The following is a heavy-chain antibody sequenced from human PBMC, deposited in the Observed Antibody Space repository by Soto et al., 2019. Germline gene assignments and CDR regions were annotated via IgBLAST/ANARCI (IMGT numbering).Heavy chain of an antibody. CDR1: GFTFGDYA. D-gene: IGHD6-13*01. J-gene: IGHJ3*02. CDR3: TRSIAAAGYDAFDI. CDR2: IRSKAYGGTT. V-gene: IGHV3-49*03. Sequence: PPGGSLRLSCTASGFTFGDYAMSWFRQAPGKGLEWVGFIRSKAYGGTTEYAASVKGRFTISRDDSKSIAYLQMNSLKTEDTAVYYCTRSIAAAGYDAFDIWGQGTMVTVSS.